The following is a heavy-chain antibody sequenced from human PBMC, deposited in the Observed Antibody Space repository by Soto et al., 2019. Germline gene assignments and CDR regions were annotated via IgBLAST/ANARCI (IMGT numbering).Heavy chain of an antibody. V-gene: IGHV4-38-2*01. D-gene: IGHD2-15*01. CDR1: NYSISSGYY. CDR3: ARVEAAKFFDN. J-gene: IGHJ4*02. Sequence: TSETLSLTCAVSNYSISSGYYWGWIRQPPEKGLEYIGSIFHTGSTYYNPSLKSRVIISVDTSKNQFSLRLNSVTAPDTAVYFCARVEAAKFFDNWGQGTLVTVSS. CDR2: IFHTGST.